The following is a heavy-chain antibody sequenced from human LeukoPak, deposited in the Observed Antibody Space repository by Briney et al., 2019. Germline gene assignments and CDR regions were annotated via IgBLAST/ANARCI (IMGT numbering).Heavy chain of an antibody. J-gene: IGHJ3*02. CDR2: IRSKAYGGTT. D-gene: IGHD3-22*01. CDR1: GFTFGDYA. CDR3: TFRGYYHRDAFDI. Sequence: PGGSLRLSCTASGFTFGDYAMSWFRQAPGKGLEWVGFIRSKAYGGTTEYAASVKGRFTISRDDSKSIAYLQMNSLKTEDTAVYYCTFRGYYHRDAFDIWGQGTMVTVSS. V-gene: IGHV3-49*03.